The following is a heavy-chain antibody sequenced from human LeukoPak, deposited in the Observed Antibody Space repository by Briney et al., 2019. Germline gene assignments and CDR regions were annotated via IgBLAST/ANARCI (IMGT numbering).Heavy chain of an antibody. CDR2: IKSDGITI. CDR3: LRDLNWSLDQ. V-gene: IGHV3-74*01. D-gene: IGHD1-20*01. J-gene: IGHJ4*02. Sequence: GGSLKLSCAASGFTFSNYMMHWVRQAPGKGLVWVSRIKSDGITITYADSVKGRFTISRDNAKNTLYLQMNSLRAEDTAVYYCLRDLNWSLDQWGQGTLVTVSS. CDR1: GFTFSNYM.